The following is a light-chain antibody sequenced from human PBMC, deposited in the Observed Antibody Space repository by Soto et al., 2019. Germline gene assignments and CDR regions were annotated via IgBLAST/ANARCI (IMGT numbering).Light chain of an antibody. CDR2: SNN. CDR3: AAWDDSLNGYV. V-gene: IGLV1-44*01. Sequence: QSVLTQPPSASGTPGQRVTISCSGSRSNIGSNTVNWYQQLPGTAPKLLIYSNNQRPSGVPDRFSGSKSGTSASLAISGLQYEDEADYDCAAWDDSLNGYVFGTGTKLTVL. J-gene: IGLJ1*01. CDR1: RSNIGSNT.